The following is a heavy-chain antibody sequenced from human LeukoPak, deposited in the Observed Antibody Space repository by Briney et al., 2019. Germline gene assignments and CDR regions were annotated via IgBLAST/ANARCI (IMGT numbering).Heavy chain of an antibody. CDR3: ARLGGTSGYYGMDV. CDR2: INPKSGGT. V-gene: IGHV1-2*02. J-gene: IGHJ6*02. D-gene: IGHD2-2*01. Sequence: ASVKVSCKASGYTFTGYYTNWVRQAPGQGREWMGWINPKSGGTNYAQKLQGRVTMTRDTSISTAYMELSKLRSDDTAVHYCARLGGTSGYYGMDVWGQGTTVTVSS. CDR1: GYTFTGYY.